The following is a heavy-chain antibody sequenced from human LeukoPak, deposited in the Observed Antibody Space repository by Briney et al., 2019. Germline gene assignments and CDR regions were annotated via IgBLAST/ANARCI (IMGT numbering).Heavy chain of an antibody. J-gene: IGHJ4*02. D-gene: IGHD6-19*01. Sequence: PSETLSLTCTVSGGSISSYYWSWIRQPPGKGLEWIAYIYYSGSANYNPSLKSRVTMSVDTSKNQFSLKLSSVTAADTAVYYCARSNGYSSGWPFDYWGQGTLVTVSS. CDR1: GGSISSYY. CDR2: IYYSGSA. V-gene: IGHV4-59*12. CDR3: ARSNGYSSGWPFDY.